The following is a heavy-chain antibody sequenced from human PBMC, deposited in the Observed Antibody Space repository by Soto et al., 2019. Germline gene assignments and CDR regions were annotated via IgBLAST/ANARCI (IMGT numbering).Heavy chain of an antibody. J-gene: IGHJ4*02. CDR3: AREVSSGWTHFDY. D-gene: IGHD6-19*01. V-gene: IGHV1-2*04. CDR2: INPNSGGT. CDR1: GYTFTVYY. Sequence: ASVKVSCKASGYTFTVYYMHCVLQSPLQGLEWMGCINPNSGGTNYAQKFQGWVTMTRDTSISTAYMELSRLRSDDTAVYYCAREVSSGWTHFDYWGQGTLVTVSS.